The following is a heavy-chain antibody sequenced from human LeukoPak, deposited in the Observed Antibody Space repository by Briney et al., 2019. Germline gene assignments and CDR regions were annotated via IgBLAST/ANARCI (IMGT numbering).Heavy chain of an antibody. CDR2: IIPIFGTA. CDR1: GGTFSSYA. D-gene: IGHD2-8*01. Sequence: SVKVSCKASGGTFSSYAISWVRQAPGQGLEWMGGIIPIFGTANYAQKFQGRVTITADESTSTAYMELSSLRSEDTAVYYCTRDRGYCRNSDCYHYYMDVWGGGTTVTVSS. V-gene: IGHV1-69*13. CDR3: TRDRGYCRNSDCYHYYMDV. J-gene: IGHJ6*03.